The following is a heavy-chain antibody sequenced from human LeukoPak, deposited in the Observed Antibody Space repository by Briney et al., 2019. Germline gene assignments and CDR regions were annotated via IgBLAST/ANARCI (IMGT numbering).Heavy chain of an antibody. J-gene: IGHJ3*02. CDR2: ISGSVGST. D-gene: IGHD2-2*01. CDR1: GFTFSSYA. Sequence: PGGSLRLSCAASGFTFSSYAMSWVRQAPGKGLEWVSAISGSVGSTYYADSVKGRFTISRDNSKNTLYLQMNSLRAEDTAVYYCAKDLGYCSSTSCQHDAFDIWGQGTMVTVSS. V-gene: IGHV3-23*01. CDR3: AKDLGYCSSTSCQHDAFDI.